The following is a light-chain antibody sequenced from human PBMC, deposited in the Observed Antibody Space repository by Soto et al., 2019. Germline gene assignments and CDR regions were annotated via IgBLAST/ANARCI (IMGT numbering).Light chain of an antibody. CDR2: KAS. Sequence: DIQITQSPSTLSASVGDRVTITCRASQSSSSWLAWYQQKPGKAPKLLIYKASTLKSGVPSRFSGSGSGTEFTLTISSLQPDDFATYYCQHYNSYSGAFGQGTKVDIK. V-gene: IGKV1-5*03. J-gene: IGKJ1*01. CDR3: QHYNSYSGA. CDR1: QSSSSW.